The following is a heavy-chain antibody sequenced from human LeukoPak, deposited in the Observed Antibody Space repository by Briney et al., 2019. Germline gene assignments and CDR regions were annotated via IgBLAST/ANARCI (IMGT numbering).Heavy chain of an antibody. D-gene: IGHD4-17*01. CDR1: GGTFSSYA. Sequence: ASGKASCKASGGTFSSYAISWVRQAPGQGLEWMGGIIPIFGTANYAQKFQGRVTITADESTSTAYMELSSLRSEDTAVYYCARVDYGDYRNGDWGQGTLVTVSS. V-gene: IGHV1-69*01. J-gene: IGHJ4*02. CDR3: ARVDYGDYRNGD. CDR2: IIPIFGTA.